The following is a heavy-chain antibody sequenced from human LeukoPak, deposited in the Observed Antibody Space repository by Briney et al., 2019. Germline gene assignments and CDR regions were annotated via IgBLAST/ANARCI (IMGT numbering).Heavy chain of an antibody. CDR1: GASISSGSYY. CDR2: IHYTGTT. Sequence: SETLSLTCTVSGASISSGSYYWSWIRQPPGKGLEWIGYIHYTGTTNYNPSLKSRVTISVDTSKNHFSLKLSSVTAADTAVYYCARGLGVTPSFWGQGTLVTVSS. CDR3: ARGLGVTPSF. D-gene: IGHD1-26*01. V-gene: IGHV4-61*03. J-gene: IGHJ4*02.